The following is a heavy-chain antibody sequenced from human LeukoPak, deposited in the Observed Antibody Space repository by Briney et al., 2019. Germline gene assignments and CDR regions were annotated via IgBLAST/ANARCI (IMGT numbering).Heavy chain of an antibody. Sequence: SVKVSCKASGGTFSSYAISWVRQAPRQGLEWMGRIIPILGIANYAQKFQGRVTITADKSTSTAYMELSSLRSEDTAVYYCARRGASDYWGQGTLVTVSS. V-gene: IGHV1-69*04. CDR2: IIPILGIA. J-gene: IGHJ4*02. CDR3: ARRGASDY. CDR1: GGTFSSYA.